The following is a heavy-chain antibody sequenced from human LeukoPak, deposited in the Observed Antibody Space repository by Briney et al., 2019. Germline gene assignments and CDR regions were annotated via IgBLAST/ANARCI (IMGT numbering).Heavy chain of an antibody. CDR2: IKHNGDEL. CDR3: ARELRTFDS. Sequence: GGSLRLSCAASGFTFSSYWMTWVRQAPGKGLEWVANIKHNGDELNYVDSVEDRFTISRDNTKNSLYLHMTGLRAEDTAVYYCARELRTFDSWGQGTLVTVSS. J-gene: IGHJ4*02. V-gene: IGHV3-7*01. CDR1: GFTFSSYW. D-gene: IGHD3-16*01.